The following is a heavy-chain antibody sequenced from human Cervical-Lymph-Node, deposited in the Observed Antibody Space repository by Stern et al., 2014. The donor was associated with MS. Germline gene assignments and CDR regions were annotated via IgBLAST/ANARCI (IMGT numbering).Heavy chain of an antibody. J-gene: IGHJ6*02. CDR1: GYSFTTYT. CDR3: ARVPTLITGGHSFYYGMDV. D-gene: IGHD1-20*01. Sequence: VQLVESGSELKKPGASVKVSCKASGYSFTTYTMSWVRQAPGQGLEWMGWINTNTGNPTSAQGFTGRFVFSSDTSVSTAYLQISSLKAEDTAIYYCARVPTLITGGHSFYYGMDVWGQGTTVTVSS. V-gene: IGHV7-4-1*02. CDR2: INTNTGNP.